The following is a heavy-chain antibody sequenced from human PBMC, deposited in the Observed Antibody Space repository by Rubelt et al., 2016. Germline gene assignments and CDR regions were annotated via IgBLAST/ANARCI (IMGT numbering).Heavy chain of an antibody. CDR2: IKSKYDGGTI. V-gene: IGHV3-15*01. CDR1: GINFPNAW. J-gene: IGHJ4*02. D-gene: IGHD7-27*01. CDR3: ATDARWGH. Sequence: DVQLVQSGGGLVKPGGSLRLSCAASGINFPNAWMNWVRQAPGKGLQWVGRIKSKYDGGTIDFVEPVTGRFTISRDDSKNMLSLQMHSLKTEDTAIYYCATDARWGHWGQGTLVTVSS.